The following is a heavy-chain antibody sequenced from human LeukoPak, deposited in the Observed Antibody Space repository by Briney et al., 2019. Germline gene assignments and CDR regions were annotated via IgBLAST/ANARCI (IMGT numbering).Heavy chain of an antibody. CDR2: ISSSGSTI. D-gene: IGHD6-19*01. J-gene: IGHJ4*02. CDR3: ARVWKYSSGPFFWDY. Sequence: GGSLRLSCAASGFTFSDYYMSWIRQAPGKGLEWVSYISSSGSTIYYADSVKGRFTISRDNAKNSLYLQMNSLRAEDTAVYYCARVWKYSSGPFFWDYWGQGTLVTVSS. V-gene: IGHV3-11*01. CDR1: GFTFSDYY.